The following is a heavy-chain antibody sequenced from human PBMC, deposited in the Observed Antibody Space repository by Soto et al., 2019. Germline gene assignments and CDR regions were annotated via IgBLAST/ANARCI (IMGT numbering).Heavy chain of an antibody. J-gene: IGHJ4*02. CDR1: GFTFSNYA. CDR3: AKAYFVWSSEQAYYFDY. V-gene: IGHV3-23*01. CDR2: ISGSGGRS. D-gene: IGHD3-16*01. Sequence: EVQLLDSGGGLVQPGGSLRLSCAASGFTFSNYAMTWVRQGPGKGLEWVSGISGSGGRSYYADSVKGRFTISRDNSKSTLYLQMNSRRAEDTPVYYCAKAYFVWSSEQAYYFDYWGQGTLVTVSS.